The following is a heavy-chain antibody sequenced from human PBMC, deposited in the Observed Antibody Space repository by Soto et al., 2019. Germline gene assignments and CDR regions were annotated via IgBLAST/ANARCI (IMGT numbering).Heavy chain of an antibody. CDR2: IYYSGST. CDR3: ARVGVEYGSGRSNFDY. J-gene: IGHJ4*02. D-gene: IGHD3-10*01. V-gene: IGHV4-30-4*01. Sequence: SETLSLTCTVSGGSISSCDYYWSWIRQPPGKGLDWIGYIYYSGSTYYNPSLKSRVTISVDTSKNQFSLKLSSVTAEDTAVYYCARVGVEYGSGRSNFDYWGQGTLVTVSS. CDR1: GGSISSCDYY.